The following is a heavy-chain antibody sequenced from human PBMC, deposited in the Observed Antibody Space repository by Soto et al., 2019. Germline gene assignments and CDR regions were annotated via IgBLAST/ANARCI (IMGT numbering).Heavy chain of an antibody. D-gene: IGHD3-22*01. J-gene: IGHJ3*02. V-gene: IGHV3-7*04. Sequence: GGSLRLSCVASGFTFSNYWMSWVRQAPGKGLEWVANIKQDGSEKYYVDSVKGRFTISRDNAKNSLYLQMNSLRAEDTAVYYCARGDYYDTSGPFSDAFDIWGQGTMVTVS. CDR3: ARGDYYDTSGPFSDAFDI. CDR1: GFTFSNYW. CDR2: IKQDGSEK.